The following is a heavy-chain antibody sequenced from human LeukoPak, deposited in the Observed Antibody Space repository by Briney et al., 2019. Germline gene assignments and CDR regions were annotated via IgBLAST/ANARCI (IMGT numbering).Heavy chain of an antibody. V-gene: IGHV1-18*01. CDR3: ARAAVDSSGYYYYFDY. CDR1: GYTFTSYA. CDR2: ISAYNGNT. Sequence: ASVKVSCKASGYTFTSYAISWVRQAPGQGLEWMGWISAYNGNTNYAQKLQGRVTMTTDTSTSTAYMELRSLRSDDTAVYYCARAAVDSSGYYYYFDYWGQGTLVTVSS. D-gene: IGHD3-22*01. J-gene: IGHJ4*02.